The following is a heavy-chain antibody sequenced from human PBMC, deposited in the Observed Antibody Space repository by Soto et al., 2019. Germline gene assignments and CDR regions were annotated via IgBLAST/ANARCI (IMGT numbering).Heavy chain of an antibody. Sequence: QVQLVESGGGVVQPGWSLRLSCAASGFTISDYGMDWVRQAPGKGLEWVALISYDGSNTSYADSVKGRFTISRDNSKDTRFLQMTGLRREDTAAHHCSKGAGDHLSQGMDFWGQGTTFPFSS. CDR2: ISYDGSNT. CDR1: GFTISDYG. J-gene: IGHJ6*02. D-gene: IGHD1-26*01. CDR3: SKGAGDHLSQGMDF. V-gene: IGHV3-30*18.